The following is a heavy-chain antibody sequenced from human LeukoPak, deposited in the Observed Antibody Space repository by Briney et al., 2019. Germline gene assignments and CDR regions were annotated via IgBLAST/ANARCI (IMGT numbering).Heavy chain of an antibody. V-gene: IGHV3-66*01. CDR2: IYSGGST. Sequence: PGGSLRLSCAASGFTVSSNYMSWVRQAPGKGLEWVSVIYSGGSTYYADSVKGRFTISRDNSKNTLYLQMNGLRAEDTAVYYCARDIGYSGYDFGYWGQGTLVTVSS. CDR3: ARDIGYSGYDFGY. D-gene: IGHD5-12*01. J-gene: IGHJ4*02. CDR1: GFTVSSNY.